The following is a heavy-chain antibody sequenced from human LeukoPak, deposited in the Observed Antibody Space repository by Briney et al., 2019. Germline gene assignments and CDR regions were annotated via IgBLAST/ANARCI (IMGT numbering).Heavy chain of an antibody. CDR2: IYYSGST. D-gene: IGHD3-10*01. CDR1: GGSINNDDYF. Sequence: SETLSLTCTVSGGSINNDDYFWSWIRQSPGKGLEWIGYIYYSGSTYYIPSLKSRVSMSVDTSKNQFALKLSSVTAADTAVYYCARERVDRRGFESDAFDIWGQGTLVTVSS. CDR3: ARERVDRRGFESDAFDI. V-gene: IGHV4-30-4*01. J-gene: IGHJ3*02.